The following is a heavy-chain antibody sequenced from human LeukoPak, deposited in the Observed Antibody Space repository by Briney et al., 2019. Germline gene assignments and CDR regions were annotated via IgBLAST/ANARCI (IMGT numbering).Heavy chain of an antibody. J-gene: IGHJ4*02. V-gene: IGHV1-69*05. CDR1: GGTFSSYA. CDR3: AGDAGYSYGYSDY. CDR2: IIPIFGTA. Sequence: ASVKVSCKASGGTFSSYAISWVRQAPGQGLEWMGRIIPIFGTANYAQKFQGRVTITTDESTSTAYMELSSLRSEDTAVYYCAGDAGYSYGYSDYWGQGTLVTVSS. D-gene: IGHD5-18*01.